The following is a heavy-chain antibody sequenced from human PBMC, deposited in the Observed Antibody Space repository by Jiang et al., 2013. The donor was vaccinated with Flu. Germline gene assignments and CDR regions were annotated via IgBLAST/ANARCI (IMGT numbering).Heavy chain of an antibody. CDR3: ARDHSSGWYGYYYYGMDV. Sequence: SQTLSLTCAISGDSVSSNSAAWNWIRQSPSRGLEWLGRTYYRSKWYNDYAVSVKSRITINPDTSKNQFSLQLNSVTPEDTAVYYCARDHSSGWYGYYYYGMDVWGQGTTVTVSS. V-gene: IGHV6-1*01. J-gene: IGHJ6*02. CDR2: TYYRSKWYN. CDR1: GDSVSSNSAA. D-gene: IGHD6-19*01.